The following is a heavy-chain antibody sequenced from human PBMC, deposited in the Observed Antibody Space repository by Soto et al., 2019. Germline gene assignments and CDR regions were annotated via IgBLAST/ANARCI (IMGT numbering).Heavy chain of an antibody. Sequence: QVQLVESGGGVVQPGRSLRLSCAASGFTFSSYGMHWVRQAPGKGLEWVAVISYDGSNKYYADSVKGRFTISRDNSKNTLYLQMNSLRAEDTAVYYCARTYYDFWSGYHDLWGRGTLVTVSS. CDR2: ISYDGSNK. CDR1: GFTFSSYG. D-gene: IGHD3-3*01. V-gene: IGHV3-30*03. CDR3: ARTYYDFWSGYHDL. J-gene: IGHJ2*01.